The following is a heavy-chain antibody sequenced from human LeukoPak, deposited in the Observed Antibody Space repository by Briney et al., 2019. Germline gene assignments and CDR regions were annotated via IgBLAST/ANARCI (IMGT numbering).Heavy chain of an antibody. CDR1: GGTFTSYA. D-gene: IGHD3-22*01. CDR2: IIPVFGTT. Sequence: ASVKVSCKASGGTFTSYAVSWVRLTPGQGLEWLGGIIPVFGTTTYAQKFQAKVTMTADKSTNTAYLEISSLTSDDTAVYYCARCSPGDSSNFYAVLQYWGQGTQVTVST. V-gene: IGHV1-69*06. CDR3: ARCSPGDSSNFYAVLQY. J-gene: IGHJ4*02.